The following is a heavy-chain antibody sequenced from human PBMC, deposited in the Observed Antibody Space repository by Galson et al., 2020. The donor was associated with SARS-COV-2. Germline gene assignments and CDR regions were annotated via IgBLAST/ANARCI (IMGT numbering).Heavy chain of an antibody. D-gene: IGHD3-10*01. CDR3: AINHYFASGTNAVDV. J-gene: IGHJ3*01. CDR2: MDPNSGDT. Sequence: ASVKVSCRASEYTFINYDINWVRQATGQGLEWMGWMDPNSGDTGYAQKFQGRVTMTRDTSISTAYMELSSLRSEDTAVYYCAINHYFASGTNAVDVWGQGTMVTVSS. V-gene: IGHV1-8*02. CDR1: EYTFINYD.